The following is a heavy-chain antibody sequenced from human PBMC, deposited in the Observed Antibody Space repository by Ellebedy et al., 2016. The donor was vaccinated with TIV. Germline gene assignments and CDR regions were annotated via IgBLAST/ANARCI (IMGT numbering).Heavy chain of an antibody. D-gene: IGHD6-13*01. CDR3: ARGHSLSSSWYFLFPTGHDRIDF. CDR1: GYTFTNYD. Sequence: ASVKVSCKASGYTFTNYDIIWVRQATGQGLEWMGWMNPDSGNTDYAQKFQGRVTMTRNISTSIAYMELNFLRSEDTAVYFCARGHSLSSSWYFLFPTGHDRIDFWGQGTLVTVSS. V-gene: IGHV1-8*01. CDR2: MNPDSGNT. J-gene: IGHJ4*02.